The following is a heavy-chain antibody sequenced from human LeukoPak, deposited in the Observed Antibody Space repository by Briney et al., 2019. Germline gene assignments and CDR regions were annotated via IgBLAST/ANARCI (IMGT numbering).Heavy chain of an antibody. Sequence: SGTLSLTCTVSGGSISSYYWTWIRQPPGKGLEWIGYIFYSGGSHYNPSLRSRVTISVGTSKNHFSLKLSSVTAADTAVYYCARLGSTFDIWGQGTMVTVSS. CDR1: GGSISSYY. CDR2: IFYSGGS. V-gene: IGHV4-59*08. CDR3: ARLGSTFDI. D-gene: IGHD2-2*01. J-gene: IGHJ3*02.